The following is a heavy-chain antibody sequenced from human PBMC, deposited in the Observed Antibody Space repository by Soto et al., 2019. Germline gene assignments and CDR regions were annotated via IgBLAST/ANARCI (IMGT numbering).Heavy chain of an antibody. CDR1: GFTVSSNY. CDR3: ARSSGYNYGYYYYGMDV. J-gene: IGHJ6*02. Sequence: EVQLVETGGGLIQPGGSLRLSCPASGFTVSSNYMSWVRKAPGKGLEWVSVLYSGGTTYYADSVKGRFTISRDNSKNTLYLHMNSLRAEDTAVYYCARSSGYNYGYYYYGMDVWGQGTTVTVSS. D-gene: IGHD5-18*01. CDR2: LYSGGTT. V-gene: IGHV3-53*02.